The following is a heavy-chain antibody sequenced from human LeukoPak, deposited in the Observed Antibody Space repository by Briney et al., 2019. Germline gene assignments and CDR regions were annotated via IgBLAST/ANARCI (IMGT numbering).Heavy chain of an antibody. D-gene: IGHD2-21*02. J-gene: IGHJ4*02. Sequence: GRSLRLSCAASGFTFDDYAMHWVRQAPGKGLEWVSGISWTSGSIGYADSVKGRFTISRDNAKNSLYLQMNSLRAEETALYYCAKDKLGDAYYFDYWGQGTLVTVSS. V-gene: IGHV3-9*01. CDR3: AKDKLGDAYYFDY. CDR1: GFTFDDYA. CDR2: ISWTSGSI.